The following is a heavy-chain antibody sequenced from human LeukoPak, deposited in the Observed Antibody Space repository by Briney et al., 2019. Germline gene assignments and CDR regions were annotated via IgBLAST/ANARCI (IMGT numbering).Heavy chain of an antibody. CDR2: IYSGGST. CDR1: GFTVSSNY. J-gene: IGHJ4*02. Sequence: TGGSLRLSCAASGFTVSSNYMSWVRQAPGKGLEWVSVIYSGGSTYYADSVKGRFTISRDNAKNSLYLQMNSLRAEDTAVYYCAREPLYSSSWYGGNYWGQGTLVTVSS. V-gene: IGHV3-53*01. D-gene: IGHD6-13*01. CDR3: AREPLYSSSWYGGNY.